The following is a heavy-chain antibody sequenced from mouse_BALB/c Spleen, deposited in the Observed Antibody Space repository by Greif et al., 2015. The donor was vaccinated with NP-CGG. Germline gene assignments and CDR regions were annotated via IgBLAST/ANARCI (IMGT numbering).Heavy chain of an antibody. CDR1: GFSLTSYG. CDR3: ARDPHYYGSSYHYAMDY. CDR2: IWAGGST. Sequence: VKLVESGPGLVAPSQSLSITCTVSGFSLTSYGVHWVRQPPGKGLEWLGVIWAGGSTNYNSALMSRLSISKDNSKSQVFLKMNSLQTDDTAMYYCARDPHYYGSSYHYAMDYWGQGTSVTVSS. V-gene: IGHV2-9*02. D-gene: IGHD1-1*01. J-gene: IGHJ4*01.